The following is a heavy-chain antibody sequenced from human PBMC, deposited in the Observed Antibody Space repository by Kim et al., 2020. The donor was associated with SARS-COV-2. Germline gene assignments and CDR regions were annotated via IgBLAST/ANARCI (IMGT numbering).Heavy chain of an antibody. Sequence: GGSLRLSCAASGFTFSSYGMHWVRQAPGKGLEWVAVISYDGSNKYYADSVKGRFTISRDNSKNTLYLQMNSLRAEDTAVYYCAKDGWSGSYFYPDYWGQGTLVTVSS. J-gene: IGHJ4*02. D-gene: IGHD1-26*01. V-gene: IGHV3-30*18. CDR1: GFTFSSYG. CDR2: ISYDGSNK. CDR3: AKDGWSGSYFYPDY.